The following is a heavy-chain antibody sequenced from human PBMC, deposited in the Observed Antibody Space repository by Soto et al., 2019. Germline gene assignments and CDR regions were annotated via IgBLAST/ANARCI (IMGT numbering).Heavy chain of an antibody. CDR3: ARGGALSTSWYWGDGLDS. CDR1: GNSFSSHA. J-gene: IGHJ4*02. Sequence: QVHLEQSGSEVKKSGSSVKVSCKASGNSFSSHAITWVRQAPGHGLEWMGGIIPVFVTPSYAQKFQGRVTITADKSTNTSYMELRSLRSEDTAVYYCARGGALSTSWYWGDGLDSWGQGTQVTVSS. V-gene: IGHV1-69*06. D-gene: IGHD2-2*01. CDR2: IIPVFVTP.